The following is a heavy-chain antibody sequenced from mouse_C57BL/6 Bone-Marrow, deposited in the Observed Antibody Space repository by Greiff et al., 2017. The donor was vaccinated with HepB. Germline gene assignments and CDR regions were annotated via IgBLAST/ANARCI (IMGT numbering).Heavy chain of an antibody. J-gene: IGHJ4*01. CDR1: GFTFNTYA. D-gene: IGHD1-1*01. CDR2: IRSKSSNYAT. Sequence: EVKLVESGGGLVQPKGSLKLSCAASGFTFNTYAMHWVRQAPGKGLEWVARIRSKSSNYATYYADSVKDRFTISRDDSQSMLYLQMNNLKTEDTAMYYCVRRTGYNYYGSSYRYYYAMDYWGQGTSVTVSS. V-gene: IGHV10-3*01. CDR3: VRRTGYNYYGSSYRYYYAMDY.